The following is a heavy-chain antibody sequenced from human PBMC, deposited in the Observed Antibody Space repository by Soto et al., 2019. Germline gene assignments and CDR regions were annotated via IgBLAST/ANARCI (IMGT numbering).Heavy chain of an antibody. D-gene: IGHD5-12*01. J-gene: IGHJ4*02. V-gene: IGHV3-64*01. CDR3: ARRSYSGYEIDY. CDR2: ISSNGGST. Sequence: EVQLVESGGGLVQPGGSLRLSCAASGFTFRSYAMHWVRQAPGKGLEYVSDISSNGGSTYYANAVKGRFTISRDNSKNTLYLQMGSLRAEDMAVYYCARRSYSGYEIDYWGQGTLVTVSS. CDR1: GFTFRSYA.